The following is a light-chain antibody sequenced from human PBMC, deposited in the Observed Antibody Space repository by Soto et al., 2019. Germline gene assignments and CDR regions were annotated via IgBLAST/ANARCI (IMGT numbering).Light chain of an antibody. Sequence: DIQMSQSPSSLSASIGDRVSITCRASRSLNNWLAWYQQKPGTAPKLLIYAASSLQSGVPSRFSGSGSVTDYTLTINSLQPEDSETYYCQQAHSLPYTFGQGTKVDI. V-gene: IGKV1-12*01. J-gene: IGKJ2*01. CDR2: AAS. CDR1: RSLNNW. CDR3: QQAHSLPYT.